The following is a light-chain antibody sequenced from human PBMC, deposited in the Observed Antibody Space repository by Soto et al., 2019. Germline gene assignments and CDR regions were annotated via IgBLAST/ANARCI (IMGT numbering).Light chain of an antibody. CDR3: QQRVNWPLT. CDR1: QSVSSY. V-gene: IGKV3-11*01. J-gene: IGKJ1*01. CDR2: DAS. Sequence: EIVLTQSPATLSLSPGERATPSCRASQSVSSYLAWYQQKPGQAPRLLIYDASNRATGIPARFSGSGSGTDFTLTITSLEPEDFAVYYCQQRVNWPLTFGQGTKV.